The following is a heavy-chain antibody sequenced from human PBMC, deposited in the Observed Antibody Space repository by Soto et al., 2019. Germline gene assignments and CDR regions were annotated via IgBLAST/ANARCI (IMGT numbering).Heavy chain of an antibody. Sequence: SETLSLTCSVSGGSISSSSYFWGWIRQPPGKGLEWIGSIYYSVSTYYNPSLKSRVTVSVDTSKNQFSLKLSSVTAADTAVYYCARHPSDFWFDPWGQGTLVTVS. J-gene: IGHJ5*02. V-gene: IGHV4-39*01. CDR2: IYYSVST. D-gene: IGHD2-21*02. CDR1: GGSISSSSYF. CDR3: ARHPSDFWFDP.